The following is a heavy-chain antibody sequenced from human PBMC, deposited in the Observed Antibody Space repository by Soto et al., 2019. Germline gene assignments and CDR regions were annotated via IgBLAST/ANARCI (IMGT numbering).Heavy chain of an antibody. CDR2: MNPNSGNT. J-gene: IGHJ4*02. CDR3: ARVRPRDLPFDY. CDR1: GYTFTSFD. V-gene: IGHV1-8*01. D-gene: IGHD3-10*01. Sequence: QVQLVQCGAEVKKPGASVKVSCKASGYTFTSFDINWVRQATGQGLEWMGWMNPNSGNTGYAQKFQGRVTMTRNTSISTAYMELSSLRSEDTAVYYCARVRPRDLPFDYWGQGTLVTVSS.